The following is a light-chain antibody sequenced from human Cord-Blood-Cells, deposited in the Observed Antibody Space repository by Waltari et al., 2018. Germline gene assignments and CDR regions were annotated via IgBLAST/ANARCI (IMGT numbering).Light chain of an antibody. V-gene: IGLV2-14*01. Sequence: QSALTQPASVSGSPGQSITISCTGTSSDVGGYNYVSWYQQHPGKAPKLMIYDVSQRPSGVSTRFSGSKSGHTASLTISGLQAEDEADYYCSSYTSSSTVFGTVTMVTVL. J-gene: IGLJ1*01. CDR1: SSDVGGYNY. CDR3: SSYTSSSTV. CDR2: DVS.